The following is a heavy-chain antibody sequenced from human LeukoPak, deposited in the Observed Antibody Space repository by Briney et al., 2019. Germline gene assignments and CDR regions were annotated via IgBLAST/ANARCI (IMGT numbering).Heavy chain of an antibody. CDR1: SGSISSYY. V-gene: IGHV4-59*01. J-gene: IGHJ4*02. CDR2: IFYGGST. CDR3: ARGVNSGYFDY. D-gene: IGHD1-26*01. Sequence: NPSETLSLTCTVSSGSISSYYWSWIRQPPGRGLEWIGYIFYGGSTDYNPSLKSRVTISVDTSKNQFSLKLTSVTAADTAVYYCARGVNSGYFDYCGQGTLVTVSS.